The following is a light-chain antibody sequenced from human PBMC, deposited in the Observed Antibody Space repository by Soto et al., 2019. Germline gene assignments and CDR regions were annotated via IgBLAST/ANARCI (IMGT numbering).Light chain of an antibody. V-gene: IGLV1-44*01. CDR2: EVI. J-gene: IGLJ2*01. CDR3: SSYAGTNVI. Sequence: QSVLTQPPSASGTPGQRVTISCSGSSSNIGSNTVNWYQQHPGKAPKLMIFEVIYRPSGVSNRFSGSKSGNTASLTISGLQAEDEADYYCSSYAGTNVIFGGGTKLTVL. CDR1: SSNIGSNT.